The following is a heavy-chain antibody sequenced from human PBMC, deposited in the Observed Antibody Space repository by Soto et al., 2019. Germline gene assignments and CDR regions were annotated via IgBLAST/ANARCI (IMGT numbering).Heavy chain of an antibody. Sequence: SDPTLVNATHTVTLTCTLSGVSLVTGGGRVSWIRQPPGQALEWLARIDGNDGKYYTPSLKTRLTISKDNSKNQVVLTMTNMDALDTATYYCARTMASNGSFDYSGQGALVTLSS. D-gene: IGHD3-10*01. J-gene: IGHJ4*02. CDR2: IDGNDGK. CDR3: ARTMASNGSFDY. CDR1: GVSLVTGGGR. V-gene: IGHV2-70*04.